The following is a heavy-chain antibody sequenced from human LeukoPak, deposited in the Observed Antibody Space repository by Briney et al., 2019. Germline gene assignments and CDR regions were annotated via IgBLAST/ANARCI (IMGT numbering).Heavy chain of an antibody. CDR1: GFTFSSYX. CDR2: IISSSSYI. V-gene: IGHV3-21*01. Sequence: PGGSXXLXXAXXGFTFSSYXMNWVRQAPGKGVEWVSSIISSSSYIYYADSVKGRFTISRDNDKKSLYMQMKRLRAEDTAVYYCARDRTPGTNGWFDPWGQGTLVTVSS. CDR3: ARDRTPGTNGWFDP. J-gene: IGHJ5*02. D-gene: IGHD2-8*01.